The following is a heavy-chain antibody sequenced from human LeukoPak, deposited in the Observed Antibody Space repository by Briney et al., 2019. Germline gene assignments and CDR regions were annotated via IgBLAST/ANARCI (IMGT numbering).Heavy chain of an antibody. D-gene: IGHD3-22*01. CDR1: GYTFTNYY. CDR2: IDPSAGST. J-gene: IGHJ6*04. V-gene: IGHV1-46*01. Sequence: ASVTVSCKASGYTFTNYYMHWVRQAPGQGREWMGVIDPSAGSTTYAQKFQGRVTMTKDTATSTVYMELSSLRSEDTAVYYCARAHYASSNIKVPFDVWGKGTTVTVSS. CDR3: ARAHYASSNIKVPFDV.